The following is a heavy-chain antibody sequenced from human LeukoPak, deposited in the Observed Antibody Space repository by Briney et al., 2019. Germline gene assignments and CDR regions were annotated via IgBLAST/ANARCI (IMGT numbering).Heavy chain of an antibody. CDR2: ISSNGGST. D-gene: IGHD3-10*01. V-gene: IGHV3-64*01. CDR3: ARGGSGSYSFDY. CDR1: GFTFSSYA. J-gene: IGHJ4*02. Sequence: GRSLRLSCAASGFTFSSYAMHWVRQAPGKGLEYVSAISSNGGSTYYANSVKGRFTISRDNSKNTLYLQMGSLRAEDMAVYYCARGGSGSYSFDYWGQGTLVTVSS.